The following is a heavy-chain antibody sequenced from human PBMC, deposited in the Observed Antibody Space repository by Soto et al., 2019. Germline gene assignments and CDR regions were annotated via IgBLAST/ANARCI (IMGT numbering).Heavy chain of an antibody. Sequence: SATLSLTCTVSGSSISSYYWSWIRQPPGKGLEWIGYIYYSGSTNYNPSLKSRVTISVDTSKNQFSLKLSSVTAADTAVYYCARDMMVPPAGDHYGMDVWGQGTTVTVS. V-gene: IGHV4-59*01. J-gene: IGHJ6*02. CDR2: IYYSGST. D-gene: IGHD3-16*01. CDR3: ARDMMVPPAGDHYGMDV. CDR1: GSSISSYY.